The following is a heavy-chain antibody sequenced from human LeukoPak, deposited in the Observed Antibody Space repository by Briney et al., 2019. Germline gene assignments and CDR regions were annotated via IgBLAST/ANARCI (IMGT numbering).Heavy chain of an antibody. Sequence: GRSLRLSCSASGFTFSSYSMNWVRQAPGKGLEWVSSISSSSSYIYYADSVKGRFTISRDNAKNSLYLQMISLRAEDTAVYYCARDEMMPGTFDIWGQGTMVTVSS. CDR1: GFTFSSYS. V-gene: IGHV3-21*01. J-gene: IGHJ3*02. CDR3: ARDEMMPGTFDI. CDR2: ISSSSSYI. D-gene: IGHD1-14*01.